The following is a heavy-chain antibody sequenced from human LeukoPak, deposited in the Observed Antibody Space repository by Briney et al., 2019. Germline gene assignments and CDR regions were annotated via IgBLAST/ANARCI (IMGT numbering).Heavy chain of an antibody. CDR1: SGSICSGRYY. Sequence: NPSETLSLTCTVSSGSICSGRYYWSWIRQPAGKGLEWIGRIDISGSTYYNPSLKSRVTISVDTSKNQFSLKLSSVTAADTAVYYCARLGRYSYGPPEFRFDYWGQGTLVTVSS. V-gene: IGHV4-61*02. CDR3: ARLGRYSYGPPEFRFDY. J-gene: IGHJ4*02. D-gene: IGHD5-18*01. CDR2: IDISGST.